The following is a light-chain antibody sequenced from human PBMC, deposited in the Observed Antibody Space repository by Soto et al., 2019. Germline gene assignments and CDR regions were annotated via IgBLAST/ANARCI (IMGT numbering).Light chain of an antibody. CDR3: QSYDSSLSGSI. CDR1: SSNIGAGYD. Sequence: QSVLTQPPSVSGAPGQRVTISCTGSSSNIGAGYDVHWYQQLPGTAPKLLIYGNSNRTSGVPDRFSGSKSGTSASLAITGLKAEDEADYYCQSYDSSLSGSIFGGGTKLTVI. J-gene: IGLJ2*01. CDR2: GNS. V-gene: IGLV1-40*01.